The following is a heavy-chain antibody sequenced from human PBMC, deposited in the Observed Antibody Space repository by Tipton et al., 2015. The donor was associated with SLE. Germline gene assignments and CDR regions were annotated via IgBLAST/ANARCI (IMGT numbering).Heavy chain of an antibody. J-gene: IGHJ6*03. CDR2: INHSGST. D-gene: IGHD3-22*01. CDR3: ARGNYYDSSGYYYVNYYYYYMDV. V-gene: IGHV4-34*01. CDR1: GGSFSGYY. Sequence: TLSLTCAVYGGSFSGYYWSWIRQPPGKGLEYIGEINHSGSTNYNPSLKSRVTISVDTSKNQFSLKLSSVTAADTAVYYCARGNYYDSSGYYYVNYYYYYMDVWGKGTTVTVSS.